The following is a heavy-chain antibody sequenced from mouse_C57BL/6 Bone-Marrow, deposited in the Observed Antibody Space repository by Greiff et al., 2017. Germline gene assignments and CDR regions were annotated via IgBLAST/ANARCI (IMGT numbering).Heavy chain of an antibody. V-gene: IGHV1-26*01. CDR1: GYTFTDYY. CDR2: INPNNGGT. J-gene: IGHJ2*01. Sequence: VQLQQSGPELVKPGASVKISCKASGYTFTDYYMNWVKQSHGKSLEWIGDINPNNGGTSYNQKFKGKATLTVDKSSSTAYMELRSLTSEDSAVYYCARRGYCCDDWGQGTTLTVSS. CDR3: ARRGYCCDD.